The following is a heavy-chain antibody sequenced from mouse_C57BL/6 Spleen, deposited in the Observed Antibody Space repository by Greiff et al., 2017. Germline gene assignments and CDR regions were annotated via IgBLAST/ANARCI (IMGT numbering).Heavy chain of an antibody. J-gene: IGHJ2*01. V-gene: IGHV1-82*01. D-gene: IGHD1-1*01. Sequence: QVQLQQSGPELVKPGASVKISCKASGYAFRSSWLNWVKQRPGKGLEWIGRIYPGDGDTNYNGTFKGKATLTADNSSSPAYMQLSSLTTEDSAVYFCARSAYYDGSSYPLDYWGQGTTLTVSS. CDR1: GYAFRSSW. CDR3: ARSAYYDGSSYPLDY. CDR2: IYPGDGDT.